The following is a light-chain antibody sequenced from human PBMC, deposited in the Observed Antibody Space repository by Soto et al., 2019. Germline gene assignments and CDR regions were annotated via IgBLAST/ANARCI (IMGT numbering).Light chain of an antibody. CDR2: WAS. CDR3: QQYYCNALT. J-gene: IGKJ4*01. CDR1: QSVLYSSNNKNY. Sequence: DIVMTQSPDSLAVSLGERATINCKSSQSVLYSSNNKNYLAWYQQKPGQPPKLLIYWASTRESGVPDRFSGGGSGTDITLTISSLQAEDVAVYYCQQYYCNALTFGGGTKVEIK. V-gene: IGKV4-1*01.